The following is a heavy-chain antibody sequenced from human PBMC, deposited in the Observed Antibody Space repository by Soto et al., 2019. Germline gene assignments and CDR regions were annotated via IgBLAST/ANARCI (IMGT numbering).Heavy chain of an antibody. CDR2: INHSGST. CDR1: GGSFSGYY. D-gene: IGHD2-2*01. J-gene: IGHJ6*02. Sequence: QVQLQQWGAGLLKPSETLSLTCAVYGGSFSGYYWSWIRQPPGKGLEWIGEINHSGSTNYNPSLKSRVTISVDTSKNQFSLKLSSVTAADTAVYYCARGRLYCSSTSCFWKYYYYYGMDVWGQGTTVTVSS. CDR3: ARGRLYCSSTSCFWKYYYYYGMDV. V-gene: IGHV4-34*01.